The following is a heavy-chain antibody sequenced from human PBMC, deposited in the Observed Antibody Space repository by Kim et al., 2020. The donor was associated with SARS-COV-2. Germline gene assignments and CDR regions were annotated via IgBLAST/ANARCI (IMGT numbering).Heavy chain of an antibody. V-gene: IGHV4-31*03. CDR1: GGSISSGGYY. Sequence: SETLSLTCTVSGGSISSGGYYWSWIRQHPGKGLEWIGYIYYSGSTYYNPSLKSRVTISVDTSKNQFSLKLSSVTAADTAVYYCARLRFGTVRGVKGGFDPWGQGTLVSVSS. D-gene: IGHD3-10*01. CDR3: ARLRFGTVRGVKGGFDP. CDR2: IYYSGST. J-gene: IGHJ5*02.